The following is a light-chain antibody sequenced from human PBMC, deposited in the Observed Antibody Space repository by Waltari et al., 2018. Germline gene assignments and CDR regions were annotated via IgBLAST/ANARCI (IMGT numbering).Light chain of an antibody. Sequence: DIQMTQSPSTLSASVGARVTITCRASQDISKWLAWYQQKPGKAPKFLIYDASSLETGVPARFSGSGSGTEFTLTISSLQPEDFATYYCQEYNGDSFTFGQGTRLEIK. CDR2: DAS. CDR1: QDISKW. J-gene: IGKJ5*01. V-gene: IGKV1-5*01. CDR3: QEYNGDSFT.